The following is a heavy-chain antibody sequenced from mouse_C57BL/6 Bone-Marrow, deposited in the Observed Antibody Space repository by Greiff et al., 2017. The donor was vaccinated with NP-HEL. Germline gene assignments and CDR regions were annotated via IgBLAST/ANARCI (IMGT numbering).Heavy chain of an antibody. Sequence: QVQLQQPGAELVKPGASVKVSCKASGYTFTSYWMHWVKQRPGQGLEWIGRIHPSDSDTNYNQEFKGKATLTVDKSSSTAYMQLRSLTSEDSAVDYCAMGDPHYYAMDDWGQGTSVTVSS. CDR2: IHPSDSDT. CDR1: GYTFTSYW. CDR3: AMGDPHYYAMDD. J-gene: IGHJ4*01. V-gene: IGHV1-74*01.